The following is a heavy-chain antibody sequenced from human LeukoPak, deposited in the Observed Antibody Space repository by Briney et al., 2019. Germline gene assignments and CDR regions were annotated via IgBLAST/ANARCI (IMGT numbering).Heavy chain of an antibody. CDR3: AGTYTYYYYYYMHV. J-gene: IGHJ6*03. CDR1: GGSISSSSYY. V-gene: IGHV4-39*07. CDR2: ISYSGST. D-gene: IGHD2-2*02. Sequence: SETLSLTCTVSGGSISSSSYYWGWIRQPPGKGLEWIGCISYSGSTNYNPSLKSRVTISLDTSKNQFSLKLSSVTAADTAVYYCAGTYTYYYYYYMHVWGKGTTVTISS.